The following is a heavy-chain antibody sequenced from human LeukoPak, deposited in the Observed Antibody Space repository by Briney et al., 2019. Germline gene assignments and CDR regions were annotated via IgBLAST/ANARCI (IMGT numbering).Heavy chain of an antibody. CDR3: ARDPAGYSGYEGYFDY. J-gene: IGHJ4*02. V-gene: IGHV3-30-3*01. Sequence: PGRSLRLSCAASGFTFSSYAMHWVRQAPGKGLEWVAVISYDGSNKYYADSVKGRFTISRDNSKNTLYLQMNSLRAEDTAVYYCARDPAGYSGYEGYFDYWGQGTLVTVSS. CDR1: GFTFSSYA. CDR2: ISYDGSNK. D-gene: IGHD5-12*01.